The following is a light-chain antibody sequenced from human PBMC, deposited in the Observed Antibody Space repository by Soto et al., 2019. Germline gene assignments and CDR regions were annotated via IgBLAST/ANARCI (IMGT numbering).Light chain of an antibody. V-gene: IGKV3-20*01. J-gene: IGKJ2*01. CDR2: GAS. CDR3: HHYRYGADT. Sequence: ELVLTQSPGTLSLSPGERATLSCRANESVRNNSLAWYQQQPGQPPRLLIFGASSRATGIPDRITGIGSGADFSLTISRLEPADFAVYFCHHYRYGADTFGQGTKLEIK. CDR1: ESVRNNS.